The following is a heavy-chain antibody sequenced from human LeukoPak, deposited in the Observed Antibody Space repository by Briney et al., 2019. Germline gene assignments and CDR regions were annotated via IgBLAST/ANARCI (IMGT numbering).Heavy chain of an antibody. D-gene: IGHD3-9*01. V-gene: IGHV4-39*07. J-gene: IGHJ4*02. CDR1: GGSISSYY. Sequence: SEALSLTCTVSGGSISSYYWSWIRQPPGKGLEWIGSIYYSGSTYYNPSLKSRVTISVDTSKNQFSLKLSSVTAADTAVYYCARGKGNYDILTGYYLCYFDYRGQGTLVTVSS. CDR2: IYYSGST. CDR3: ARGKGNYDILTGYYLCYFDY.